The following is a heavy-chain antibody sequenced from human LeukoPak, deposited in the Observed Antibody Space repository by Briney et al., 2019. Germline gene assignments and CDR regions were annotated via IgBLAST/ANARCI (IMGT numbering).Heavy chain of an antibody. CDR1: GGSISSYY. V-gene: IGHV4-4*07. CDR3: ARSEVNYCSGGSCPARENWFDP. J-gene: IGHJ5*02. D-gene: IGHD2-15*01. CDR2: IYTSGST. Sequence: TPSETPSLTCTVSGGSISSYYWSWIRQPAGKGLEWIGRIYTSGSTNYNPSLKSRVTMSVDTSKNQFSLKLSSMTAADTAVYYCARSEVNYCSGGSCPARENWFDPWGQGTLVTVSS.